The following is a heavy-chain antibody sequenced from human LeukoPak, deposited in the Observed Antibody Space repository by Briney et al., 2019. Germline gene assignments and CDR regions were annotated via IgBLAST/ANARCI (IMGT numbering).Heavy chain of an antibody. CDR1: GGSITTYY. D-gene: IGHD1-1*01. CDR3: ARHDDIPIFRNGLDV. CDR2: IYHSRGT. J-gene: IGHJ6*02. Sequence: SGTLSLTCTVSGGSITTYYWSWIRQPPGKGLEWIGYIYHSRGTMYNPSLKSRVTISIDTSKSQLSLRVNSVTAADTAVYYCARHDDIPIFRNGLDVWGQGTTVTVSS. V-gene: IGHV4-59*08.